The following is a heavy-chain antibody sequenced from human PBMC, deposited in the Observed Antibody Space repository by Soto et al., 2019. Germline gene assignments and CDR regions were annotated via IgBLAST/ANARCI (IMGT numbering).Heavy chain of an antibody. Sequence: ASVKVSCKASGGTFSSYAISWVRQAPGQGLEWMGGIIPIFGTANYAQKFQGRVTITADESTSTAYMELSSLRSEDTAVYYCARSITIFGVVIGFDPWGQGTLVTVSS. J-gene: IGHJ5*02. CDR3: ARSITIFGVVIGFDP. D-gene: IGHD3-3*01. CDR1: GGTFSSYA. CDR2: IIPIFGTA. V-gene: IGHV1-69*13.